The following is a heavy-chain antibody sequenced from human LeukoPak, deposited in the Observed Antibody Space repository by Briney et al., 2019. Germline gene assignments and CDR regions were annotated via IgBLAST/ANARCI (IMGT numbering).Heavy chain of an antibody. Sequence: SETLSLTCTVSGASTSPYHCSWIRQPPGKGLEWLGYVYYSGSTNYNPSLKSRVTISVDTSKKQFSLKLSSVTVADTALYYCERRGGTLRPDAVDIWGQGTVVTVSS. J-gene: IGHJ3*02. CDR3: ERRGGTLRPDAVDI. V-gene: IGHV4-59*08. CDR1: GASTSPYH. D-gene: IGHD3-10*01. CDR2: VYYSGST.